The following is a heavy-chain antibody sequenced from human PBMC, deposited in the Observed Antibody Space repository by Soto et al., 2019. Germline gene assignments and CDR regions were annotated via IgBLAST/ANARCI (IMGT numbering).Heavy chain of an antibody. D-gene: IGHD3-3*01. V-gene: IGHV3-11*01. CDR1: GFTFTDYY. CDR2: ISSSGTTI. Sequence: GGSLRLSCAASGFTFTDYYMSWIRQAPGKGLGWVSYISSSGTTIYYADSVKGRFTISRDNAKNSLYLQMNSLTAEDTAVYYCAREPHDFWSGFYAWGQGTLVTVSS. J-gene: IGHJ5*02. CDR3: AREPHDFWSGFYA.